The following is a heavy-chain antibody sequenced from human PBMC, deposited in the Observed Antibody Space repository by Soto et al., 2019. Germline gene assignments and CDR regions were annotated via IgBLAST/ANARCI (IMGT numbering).Heavy chain of an antibody. CDR2: ISGSGGST. V-gene: IGHV3-23*01. J-gene: IGHJ4*02. CDR1: GFTFSSYA. CDR3: AKKIAGGPYYFDY. Sequence: EVQLLESGGGLVQPGGSLRLSCAASGFTFSSYAMSWVRQAPGKGLEWVSGISGSGGSTYYADSVKGRFTISRDNSKNTLYLQMNSLRAEDTAVYYCAKKIAGGPYYFDYWGQGTMVTVSS. D-gene: IGHD2-15*01.